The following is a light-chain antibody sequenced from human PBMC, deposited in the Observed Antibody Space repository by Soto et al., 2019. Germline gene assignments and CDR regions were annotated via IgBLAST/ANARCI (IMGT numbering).Light chain of an antibody. J-gene: IGLJ2*01. CDR2: EVS. CDR1: SSDVGAYDY. CDR3: SSFAGSNNLV. V-gene: IGLV2-8*01. Sequence: QSALTQPPAASGSPGQSVSISCTGTSSDVGAYDYVAWYQQHPGKAPKLMIYEVSQWPSGVPDRFSGSKSGNTASLTVSGLQADDEADYYCSSFAGSNNLVFGGGTKLTVL.